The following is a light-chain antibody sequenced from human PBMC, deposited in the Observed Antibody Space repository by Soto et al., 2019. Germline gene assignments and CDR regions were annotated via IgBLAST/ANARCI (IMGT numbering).Light chain of an antibody. CDR1: SSDVGGYNS. J-gene: IGLJ1*01. Sequence: QSALTQPRSVSGSPGQSVTVACIGTSSDVGGYNSVSWYQEHPGKAPKLMIYDVIKRPSGVPDRFSGSKSGNTASLTISGLLAEDEADYHCSSYTSSNTFVFGTGTKVTVL. CDR2: DVI. V-gene: IGLV2-11*01. CDR3: SSYTSSNTFV.